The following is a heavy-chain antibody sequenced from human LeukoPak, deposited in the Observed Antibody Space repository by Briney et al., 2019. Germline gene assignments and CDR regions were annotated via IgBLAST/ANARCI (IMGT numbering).Heavy chain of an antibody. V-gene: IGHV1-2*02. CDR3: ASGPYSSSWYFDY. D-gene: IGHD6-13*01. CDR1: GYTFTGYY. CDR2: INPNSGGT. Sequence: GASVKVSSKASGYTFTGYYMHWVRQAPGQGLEWMGWINPNSGGTNYAQKFQGRVTMTRDTSISTAYMELSRLRSDDTAVYYCASGPYSSSWYFDYWGQGTLVTVSS. J-gene: IGHJ4*02.